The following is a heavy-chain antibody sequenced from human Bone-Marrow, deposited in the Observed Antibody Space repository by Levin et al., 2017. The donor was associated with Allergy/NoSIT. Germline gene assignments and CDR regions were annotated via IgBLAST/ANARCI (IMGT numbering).Heavy chain of an antibody. CDR3: ARGSYAYYYYGMDV. CDR1: GYTFTGYY. Sequence: GESLKISCKASGYTFTGYYMHWVRQAPGQGLEWMGWINPNSGGTNYAQKFQGWVTMTRDTSISTAYMELSRLRSDDTAVYYCARGSYAYYYYGMDVWGQGTTVTVSS. V-gene: IGHV1-2*04. J-gene: IGHJ6*02. CDR2: INPNSGGT. D-gene: IGHD3-16*01.